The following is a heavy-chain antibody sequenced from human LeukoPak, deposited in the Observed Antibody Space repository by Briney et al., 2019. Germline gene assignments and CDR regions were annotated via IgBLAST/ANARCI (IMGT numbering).Heavy chain of an antibody. CDR2: IWYDGSNK. Sequence: PGGSLRLSCAASGFTFSSYGMHWVRQAPGKGLEWVAVIWYDGSNKYYADSVKGRFTISRDNSKNTLYLQMNSLRAEDTAVYYCAKGRGSGGSLDYWGQGTLVTVSS. J-gene: IGHJ4*02. V-gene: IGHV3-30*02. CDR3: AKGRGSGGSLDY. CDR1: GFTFSSYG. D-gene: IGHD3-16*01.